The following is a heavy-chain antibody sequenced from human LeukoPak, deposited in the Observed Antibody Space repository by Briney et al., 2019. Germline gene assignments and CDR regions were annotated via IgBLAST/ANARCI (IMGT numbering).Heavy chain of an antibody. V-gene: IGHV3-21*01. J-gene: IGHJ6*02. CDR1: GFTFSSYR. CDR3: AGGYCSSTSCAYYYYYGMDV. Sequence: GGSLRLSCAASGFTFSSYRMNWVRQAPGKGLEWVSSISSSSSYIYYADSVKGRFTISRDNAKNSLYLQMNSLRAEDTAVYYCAGGYCSSTSCAYYYYYGMDVWGQGTTVTVSS. CDR2: ISSSSSYI. D-gene: IGHD2-2*01.